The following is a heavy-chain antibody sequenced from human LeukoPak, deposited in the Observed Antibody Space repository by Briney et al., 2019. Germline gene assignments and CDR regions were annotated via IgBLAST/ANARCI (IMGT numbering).Heavy chain of an antibody. Sequence: SETLSLTCTVSGGSISDYYWSWFRQPPGKGLEWIGYIYYSGGTNYNPSLKSRVTISVDTSKNQFSLNLSSVTAADTATYYCAREGGDSVGDAFDIWGQGTMVTVSS. V-gene: IGHV4-59*01. CDR2: IYYSGGT. J-gene: IGHJ3*02. CDR1: GGSISDYY. CDR3: AREGGDSVGDAFDI. D-gene: IGHD4-17*01.